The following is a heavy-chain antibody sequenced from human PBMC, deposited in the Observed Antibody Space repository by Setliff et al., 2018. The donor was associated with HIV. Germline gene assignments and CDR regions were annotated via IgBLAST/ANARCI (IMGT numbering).Heavy chain of an antibody. CDR3: ALLEVPLIVGTPPPI. CDR2: INHGGSA. CDR1: NGSFSAYY. J-gene: IGHJ4*02. Sequence: ASETLSLTCAVYNGSFSAYYWAWIRQPPGKGLEWIGEINHGGSATYNPSLTGRVGISVDTSKNQFSLKMIAVTAADAAVYYCALLEVPLIVGTPPPIWGQGTLGTVSS. V-gene: IGHV4-34*01. D-gene: IGHD1-26*01.